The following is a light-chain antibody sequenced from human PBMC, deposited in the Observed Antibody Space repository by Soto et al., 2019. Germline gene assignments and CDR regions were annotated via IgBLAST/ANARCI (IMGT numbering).Light chain of an antibody. J-gene: IGKJ1*01. CDR3: QQYNIDAWT. CDR1: QSINTG. Sequence: DIHMTQSPSTLSASVLDIVTIICLASQSINTGLAWYQQKPGKAPKLLIYKASSLESGVPSRFSGSGFGTEFTLTISSLHPDDFATYYCQQYNIDAWTFGQGSNVDIK. V-gene: IGKV1-5*03. CDR2: KAS.